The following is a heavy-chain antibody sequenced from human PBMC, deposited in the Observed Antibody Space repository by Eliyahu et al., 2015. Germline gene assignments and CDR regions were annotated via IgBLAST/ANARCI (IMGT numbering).Heavy chain of an antibody. CDR1: EFSLNNYW. J-gene: IGHJ4*02. CDR3: ARDIGGRYSS. Sequence: EVQLVESGGGFVLPGGSLRLSCAASEFSLNNYWMHWVRQVPGKGLVLVSRIDDTDGSTRNYADSVRGRFTIFRDKAKNTLYLQMNSLRPEDTALYYCARDIGGRYSSWGQGTLVTVSS. CDR2: IDDTDGSTR. V-gene: IGHV3-74*01. D-gene: IGHD1-26*01.